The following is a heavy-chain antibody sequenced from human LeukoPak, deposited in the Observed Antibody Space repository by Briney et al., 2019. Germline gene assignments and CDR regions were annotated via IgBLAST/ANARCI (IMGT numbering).Heavy chain of an antibody. CDR1: GFTFSSYG. V-gene: IGHV3-33*01. J-gene: IGHJ4*02. CDR3: ARGKSSSWHFLDY. D-gene: IGHD6-13*01. CDR2: IWYDGSNK. Sequence: GGSLRLSCAASGFTFSSYGMHWVRQAPGKGLEWVAVIWYDGSNKYYADSVKGRFTISRDNSKNTLYLQMNSLRAEDTAVYYCARGKSSSWHFLDYWGQGTLVTVSS.